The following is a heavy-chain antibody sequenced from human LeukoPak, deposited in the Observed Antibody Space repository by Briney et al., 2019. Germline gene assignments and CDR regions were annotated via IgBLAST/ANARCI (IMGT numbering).Heavy chain of an antibody. CDR1: GFTFSSYW. CDR2: INTDGSGK. D-gene: IGHD6-13*01. J-gene: IGHJ4*02. CDR3: ASASSHRIAAGGDY. Sequence: GGSLRLSCAASGFTFSSYWMHWVRQAPGKGLVWVSRINTDGSGKNYADSVKGRFTISRDNAKSTLYLQMNSLRAEDTAVYYCASASSHRIAAGGDYWGQGTLVTVSS. V-gene: IGHV3-74*01.